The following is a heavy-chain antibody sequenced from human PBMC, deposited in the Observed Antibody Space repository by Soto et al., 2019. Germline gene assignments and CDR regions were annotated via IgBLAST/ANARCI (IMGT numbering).Heavy chain of an antibody. CDR1: GYTFTGYY. V-gene: IGHV1-2*04. CDR3: AFFIPASGPYFDY. J-gene: IGHJ4*02. D-gene: IGHD6-19*01. CDR2: INPNSGGT. Sequence: SSVKVSCKASGYTFTGYYMHWVRQAPGQGLEWMGWINPNSGGTNYAQKFQGWVTMTRDTSISTAYMELSRLRSDDTAVYYCAFFIPASGPYFDYWGQGNLVTVSS.